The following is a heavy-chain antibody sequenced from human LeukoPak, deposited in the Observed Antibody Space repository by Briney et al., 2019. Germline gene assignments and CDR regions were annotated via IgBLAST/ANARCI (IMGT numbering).Heavy chain of an antibody. CDR2: IYSGGST. CDR1: GFTVSSNY. Sequence: GGSLRLSCAASGFTVSSNYMSWVRQAPGKGLEWVSVIYSGGSTYYADSVKGRFTLFRDNSKNMLYLQMNSLRPEDTAVYYCARSPRFGEFNSWGQGTLVTVSS. J-gene: IGHJ4*02. V-gene: IGHV3-66*02. CDR3: ARSPRFGEFNS. D-gene: IGHD3-10*02.